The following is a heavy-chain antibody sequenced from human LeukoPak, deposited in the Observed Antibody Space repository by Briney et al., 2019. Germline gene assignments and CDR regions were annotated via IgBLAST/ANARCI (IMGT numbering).Heavy chain of an antibody. D-gene: IGHD2-2*01. CDR3: ARDHCSITSCHYYYGMDV. J-gene: IGHJ6*02. CDR1: GFTFSSYG. V-gene: IGHV3-30*02. Sequence: GGSLRLSCAASGFTFSSYGMHWVRQAPGKGLEWVAFIRYDGSNKYYADSVKGRFTISRDNSKNTLYLQMNSLRAEDTAVYYCARDHCSITSCHYYYGMDVWGQGTTVTVSS. CDR2: IRYDGSNK.